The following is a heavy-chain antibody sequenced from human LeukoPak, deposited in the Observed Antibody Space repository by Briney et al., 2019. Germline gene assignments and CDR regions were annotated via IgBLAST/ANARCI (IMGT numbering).Heavy chain of an antibody. V-gene: IGHV3-53*01. CDR2: IYSGGST. D-gene: IGHD2-2*01. CDR1: GFTVSSNY. CDR3: AKGRYCSSTSCYDGGDAFDI. Sequence: PGGSLRLSCAASGFTVSSNYMSWIRQAPGKGLEWVSVIYSGGSTYYADSVKGRFTISRDNSKNTLYLQMNSLRAEDTAVYYCAKGRYCSSTSCYDGGDAFDIWGQGTMVTVSS. J-gene: IGHJ3*02.